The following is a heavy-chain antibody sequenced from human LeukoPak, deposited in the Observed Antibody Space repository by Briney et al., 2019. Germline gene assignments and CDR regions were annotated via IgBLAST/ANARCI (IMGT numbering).Heavy chain of an antibody. Sequence: GASVKVSCKASGYTFTSYGISWVRQAPGQGLEWMGWISAYNGNTNYAQKLQGRVTMTTDTSTSTAYMELRSLRSDDTAVYYCARAVGQLVRQNWFDPWGQGTLVTVSS. D-gene: IGHD6-6*01. V-gene: IGHV1-18*01. CDR2: ISAYNGNT. J-gene: IGHJ5*02. CDR1: GYTFTSYG. CDR3: ARAVGQLVRQNWFDP.